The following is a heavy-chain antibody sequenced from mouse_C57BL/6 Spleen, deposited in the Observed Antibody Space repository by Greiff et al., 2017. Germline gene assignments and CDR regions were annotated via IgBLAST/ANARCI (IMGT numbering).Heavy chain of an antibody. CDR1: GYYITSGYY. Sequence: EVQLQESGPGLVKPSQSLSLTCSVTGYYITSGYYWNWIRQFPGNKLEWMGYISYDGSNNYNPSLKNRISITRDTSKNQFFLKLNSVTTEDTATYYCAREGLYYYGSSYDAMDYWGQGTSVTVSS. CDR3: AREGLYYYGSSYDAMDY. CDR2: ISYDGSN. V-gene: IGHV3-6*01. J-gene: IGHJ4*01. D-gene: IGHD1-1*01.